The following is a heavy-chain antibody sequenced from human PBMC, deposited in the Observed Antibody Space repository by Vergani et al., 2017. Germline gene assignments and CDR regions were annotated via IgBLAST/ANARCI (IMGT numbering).Heavy chain of an antibody. CDR1: GATFRSNT. J-gene: IGHJ5*02. V-gene: IGHV1-69*02. CDR2: IIPVLGKT. Sequence: QVQLVQSGAEVKKPGSSVKVSCKASGATFRSNTISWVRQVPGQGLEWMGRIIPVLGKTKYAQDFQGRVTITADESTSTAYMELSSLRSEDTAVYYCADSSSWLRGWFDPWGQGTLVTVSS. D-gene: IGHD6-13*01. CDR3: ADSSSWLRGWFDP.